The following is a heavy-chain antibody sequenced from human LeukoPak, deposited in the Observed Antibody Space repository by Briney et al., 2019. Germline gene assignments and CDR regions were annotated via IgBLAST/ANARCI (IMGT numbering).Heavy chain of an antibody. Sequence: PSETLSLTCAVSGYSISSGYYWGWIRQPPGKGLEWIGSIYHSGSTYYNPSLKSRVTISVDTSKNQFSLKLSSVTAADTAVHYCASISITTSINYWGQGTLVTVSS. J-gene: IGHJ4*02. CDR3: ASISITTSINY. D-gene: IGHD1-20*01. V-gene: IGHV4-38-2*01. CDR2: IYHSGST. CDR1: GYSISSGYY.